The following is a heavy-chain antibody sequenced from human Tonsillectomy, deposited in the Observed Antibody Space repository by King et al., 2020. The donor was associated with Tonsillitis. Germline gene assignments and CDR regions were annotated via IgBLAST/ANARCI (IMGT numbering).Heavy chain of an antibody. CDR3: ARDFRVESYYYYYGMNV. CDR1: GGTFSSHA. V-gene: IGHV1-69*01. Sequence: VQLVESGAEVKKPGSSVKVSCKAAGGTFSSHAVSWVRQAPGQGLEWMGGIIPVVGTPNYSQKFQGRVTITADEFTSTAYMALSSLRLEDTAVYFCARDFRVESYYYYYGMNVWGQGTTVTVSS. J-gene: IGHJ6*02. CDR2: IIPVVGTP.